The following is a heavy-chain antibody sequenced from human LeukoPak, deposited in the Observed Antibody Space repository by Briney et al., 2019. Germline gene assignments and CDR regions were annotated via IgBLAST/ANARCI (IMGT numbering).Heavy chain of an antibody. CDR1: GFTFSSYG. CDR3: AKEGFLEWLYPRWYFDY. D-gene: IGHD3-3*01. CDR2: IRYDGSNK. Sequence: GGSLRLSCAESGFTFSSYGMHWVRQAPGKGLEWVAFIRYDGSNKYYADSVKGRFTISRDNSKNTLYLQMNSLRAEDTAVYYCAKEGFLEWLYPRWYFDYWGQGTLVTVSS. J-gene: IGHJ4*02. V-gene: IGHV3-30*02.